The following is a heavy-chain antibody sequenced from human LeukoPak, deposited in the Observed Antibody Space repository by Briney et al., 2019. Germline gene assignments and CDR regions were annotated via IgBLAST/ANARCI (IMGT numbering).Heavy chain of an antibody. J-gene: IGHJ5*02. CDR2: IRYDGTNK. Sequence: PGGSLRLSCAASGFTFSSYGMHWVRQAPGKGLEWVAFIRYDGTNKHYADSVKGRFTISRDTSKNTLYLQMNSLRAEDTAVYYCAKDGYCSSTSCYNWFDPWGQGTLVTVSS. V-gene: IGHV3-30*02. D-gene: IGHD2-2*03. CDR1: GFTFSSYG. CDR3: AKDGYCSSTSCYNWFDP.